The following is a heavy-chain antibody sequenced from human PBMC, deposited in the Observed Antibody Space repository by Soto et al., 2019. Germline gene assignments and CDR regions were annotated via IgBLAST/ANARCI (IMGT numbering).Heavy chain of an antibody. CDR3: ARLAWYGDYYFDY. D-gene: IGHD4-17*01. CDR2: IYSGGST. CDR1: GFTVSSNY. J-gene: IGHJ4*02. Sequence: EVQLVESGGGLVQPGGSLRLSCAASGFTVSSNYMSWVRQAPGKGLEWVSVIYSGGSTYYADSVKGRFTISRHNSKNTLYLQMNSLRAEDTAVYYGARLAWYGDYYFDYWGQGTLVTVSS. V-gene: IGHV3-53*04.